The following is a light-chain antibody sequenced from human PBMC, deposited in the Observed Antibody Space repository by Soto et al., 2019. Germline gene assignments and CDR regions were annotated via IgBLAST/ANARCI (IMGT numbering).Light chain of an antibody. Sequence: QSALTQPASVSGSPGQSITISCTGTSSDVGSYNLVSWHQQHPGKAPKLIIYEGSKRPSGVSNRFSGSKSGNTASLTISGLQAEDEADYYCCSYAGSSTPYVFGTGTKLTVL. CDR3: CSYAGSSTPYV. CDR1: SSDVGSYNL. CDR2: EGS. J-gene: IGLJ1*01. V-gene: IGLV2-23*01.